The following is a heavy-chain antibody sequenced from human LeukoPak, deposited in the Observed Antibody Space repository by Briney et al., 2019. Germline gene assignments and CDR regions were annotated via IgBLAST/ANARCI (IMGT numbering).Heavy chain of an antibody. D-gene: IGHD6-13*01. Sequence: GASVKVSCKASGGTFSSYAISWVRQAPGQGLEWMGRIIPILGIANYAQKFQGRVTITADKSTSTAYMELSSLRSEDTAVYYCARGDRSSSFIDYWGQGTLVTVSS. V-gene: IGHV1-69*04. CDR2: IIPILGIA. CDR3: ARGDRSSSFIDY. CDR1: GGTFSSYA. J-gene: IGHJ4*02.